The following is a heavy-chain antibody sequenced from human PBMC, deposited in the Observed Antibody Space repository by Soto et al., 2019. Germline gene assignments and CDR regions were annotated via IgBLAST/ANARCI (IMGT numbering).Heavy chain of an antibody. V-gene: IGHV1-46*01. CDR3: ARIAAAGNAVDY. Sequence: GASVKVSCKASGYTFTSYYMHWVRQAPGQGLEWMGIINPSGGSTSYAQKFQGRVTMTRDASTSTVYMELSSLRSEDTAVYYCARIAAAGNAVDYWGQGTLVTVSS. D-gene: IGHD6-13*01. J-gene: IGHJ4*02. CDR2: INPSGGST. CDR1: GYTFTSYY.